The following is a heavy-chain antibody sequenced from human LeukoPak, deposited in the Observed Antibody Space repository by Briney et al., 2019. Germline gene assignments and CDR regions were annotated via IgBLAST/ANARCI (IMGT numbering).Heavy chain of an antibody. V-gene: IGHV1-46*01. CDR3: ATELCSGGSCYLYY. Sequence: GASVKVSCKASGYTFTSYYMHWVRQAPGQGLEWMGIINPSGGSTSYAQKFQGRVTMTEDTSTDTAYMELSSLRSEDTAVYYCATELCSGGSCYLYYWGQGTLVTVSS. J-gene: IGHJ4*02. D-gene: IGHD2-15*01. CDR1: GYTFTSYY. CDR2: INPSGGST.